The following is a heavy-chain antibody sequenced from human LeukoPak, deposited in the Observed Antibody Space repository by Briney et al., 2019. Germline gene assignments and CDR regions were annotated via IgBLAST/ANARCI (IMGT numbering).Heavy chain of an antibody. CDR1: GFTFSRFW. J-gene: IGHJ4*02. Sequence: GGSLRLSCTASGFTFSRFWMSWVRQGPGKGLEWVANIKEDGSETYYVDSVKGRFTISRDNAKNSLYLQMNSLRDEDTAVYYCARGLPFYSSGWYFDYWGQGTLVTVSS. CDR2: IKEDGSET. V-gene: IGHV3-7*02. D-gene: IGHD6-19*01. CDR3: ARGLPFYSSGWYFDY.